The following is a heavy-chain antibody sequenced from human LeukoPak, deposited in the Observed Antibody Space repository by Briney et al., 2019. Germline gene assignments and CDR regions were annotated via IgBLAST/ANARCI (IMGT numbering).Heavy chain of an antibody. CDR2: FDPEDGEA. V-gene: IGHV1-24*01. Sequence: ASVKVSCKVSGYTLTELSMHWVRQAPGNGLEWMGGFDPEDGEAIYAQKFQGRVTMTEDTSTDTAYMELSSLRSEDTAVYYCATDRGRRGSYYDFWSGYLGPWGQGTLVTVSS. J-gene: IGHJ5*02. CDR1: GYTLTELS. CDR3: ATDRGRRGSYYDFWSGYLGP. D-gene: IGHD3-3*01.